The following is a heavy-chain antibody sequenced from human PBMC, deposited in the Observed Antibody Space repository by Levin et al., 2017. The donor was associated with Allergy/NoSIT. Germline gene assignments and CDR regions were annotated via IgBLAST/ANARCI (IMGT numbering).Heavy chain of an antibody. CDR2: INAGNGNT. CDR1: GYTFTSYA. J-gene: IGHJ4*02. CDR3: ARRGYRYRDPFDY. D-gene: IGHD3-16*02. Sequence: GESLKISCKASGYTFTSYAMHWVRQAPGQRLEWMGWINAGNGNTKYSQKFQGRVTITRDTSASTAYMELSSLRSEDTAVYYCARRGYRYRDPFDYWGQGTLVTVSS. V-gene: IGHV1-3*01.